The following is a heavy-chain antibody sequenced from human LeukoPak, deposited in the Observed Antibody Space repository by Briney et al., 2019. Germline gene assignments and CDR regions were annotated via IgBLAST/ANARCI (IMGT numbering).Heavy chain of an antibody. Sequence: GWSLRLSCAASGFIVSNNYMSWVCQAPGMGLEWVSVIYRSGSTYYADSVKGRFTIFRDNSNNTVYLQMNSLRADDTAVYYCARGSTGWSRGDYWGRGNLVTLSS. V-gene: IGHV3-66*01. CDR1: GFIVSNNY. CDR3: ARGSTGWSRGDY. CDR2: IYRSGST. J-gene: IGHJ4*02. D-gene: IGHD2-2*01.